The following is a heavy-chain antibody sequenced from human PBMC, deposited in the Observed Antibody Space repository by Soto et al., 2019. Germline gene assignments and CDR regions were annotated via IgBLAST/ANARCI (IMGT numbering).Heavy chain of an antibody. J-gene: IGHJ3*02. CDR3: ARGITMVRGVINAFDI. D-gene: IGHD3-10*01. Sequence: LSLTCTVSGGSISSYYWSWIRQPPGKGLEWIGYIYYSGSTNYNPSLKSRVTISVDTSKNQFSLKLSSVTAADTAVYYCARGITMVRGVINAFDIWGQGTMVTVSS. CDR1: GGSISSYY. V-gene: IGHV4-59*01. CDR2: IYYSGST.